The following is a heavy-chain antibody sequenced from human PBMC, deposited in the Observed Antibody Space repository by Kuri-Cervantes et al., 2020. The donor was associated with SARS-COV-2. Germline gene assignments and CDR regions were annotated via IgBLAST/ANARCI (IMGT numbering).Heavy chain of an antibody. V-gene: IGHV3-23*01. CDR3: AKCGELLTSSYYYYGMDV. J-gene: IGHJ6*02. CDR1: GFTFSSYA. D-gene: IGHD1-26*01. Sequence: GGSLRLSCAASGFTFSSYAMSWVRQASGKGLEWVSAISGSGGSTYYADSVKGRFTISRDNSKNTLYLQMNSLRAEDTAVYYCAKCGELLTSSYYYYGMDVWGQGTTVTVSS. CDR2: ISGSGGST.